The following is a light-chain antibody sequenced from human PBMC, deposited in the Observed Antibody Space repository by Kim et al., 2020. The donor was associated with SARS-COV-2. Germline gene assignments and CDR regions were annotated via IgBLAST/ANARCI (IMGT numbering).Light chain of an antibody. V-gene: IGKV3-20*01. CDR3: QQYGSSPLT. CDR1: PSVSSSY. J-gene: IGKJ2*01. Sequence: LSPGGSATLSCRASPSVSSSYLAWYQQKPGQAPRLLIYGASSRATGIPDRFSGSGSGTDFTLTISRLEPEDFAVYYCQQYGSSPLTFGQGTKLEI. CDR2: GAS.